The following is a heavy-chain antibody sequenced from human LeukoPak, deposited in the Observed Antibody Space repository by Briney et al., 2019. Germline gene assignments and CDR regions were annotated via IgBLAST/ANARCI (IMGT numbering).Heavy chain of an antibody. CDR3: ARVGDSSGYYDY. D-gene: IGHD3-22*01. V-gene: IGHV1-2*02. Sequence: ASVRVSCKASGYTFTGYYMHWVRQAPGQGLEWMGWINPNSGGTNYAQKFQGRVTMTRDTSISTAYMELSRLRSDDTAVYYCARVGDSSGYYDYWGQGTLVTVSS. CDR1: GYTFTGYY. J-gene: IGHJ4*02. CDR2: INPNSGGT.